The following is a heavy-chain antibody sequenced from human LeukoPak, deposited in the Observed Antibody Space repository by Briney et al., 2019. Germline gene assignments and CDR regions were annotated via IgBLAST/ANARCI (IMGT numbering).Heavy chain of an antibody. Sequence: GASVKVSCKVSGKTLSDLSIHRLRQPPGKGLEWLGGSDPEDGERIYAQKFQGRVTMTEDTSTDTAYMELSSLRSEDTAVYYCATDRGAAFDYWGQGTLVTVSS. D-gene: IGHD5-12*01. J-gene: IGHJ4*02. CDR3: ATDRGAAFDY. CDR2: SDPEDGER. V-gene: IGHV1-24*01. CDR1: GKTLSDLS.